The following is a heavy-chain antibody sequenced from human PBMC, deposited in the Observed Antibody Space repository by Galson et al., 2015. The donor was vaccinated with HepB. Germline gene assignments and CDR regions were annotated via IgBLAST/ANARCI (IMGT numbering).Heavy chain of an antibody. CDR2: IKQDGSEK. D-gene: IGHD3-16*02. CDR3: ARDVYRLGELSTILYYFDY. CDR1: GFTFSSYW. J-gene: IGHJ4*02. Sequence: SLRLSCAASGFTFSSYWMSWVRQAPGKGLEWVANIKQDGSEKYYVDSVKGRFTISRDNAKNSLYLQMNSLRAEDTAVYYCARDVYRLGELSTILYYFDYWGQGTLVTVSS. V-gene: IGHV3-7*03.